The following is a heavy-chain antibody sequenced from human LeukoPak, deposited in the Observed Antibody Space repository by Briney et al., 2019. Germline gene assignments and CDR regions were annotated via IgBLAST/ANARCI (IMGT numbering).Heavy chain of an antibody. Sequence: SETLSLTCTVSGVSISRDTYFWGWIRQSPDKGLEWIGSIDSSGTTHYNSSLKSRVIISVDTSKNQVSLNLTSVTFADTAVYYCARHGYIQFWLYWGQGTQVIVSS. CDR3: ARHGYIQFWLY. CDR2: IDSSGTT. CDR1: GVSISRDTYF. J-gene: IGHJ4*02. D-gene: IGHD5-18*01. V-gene: IGHV4-39*01.